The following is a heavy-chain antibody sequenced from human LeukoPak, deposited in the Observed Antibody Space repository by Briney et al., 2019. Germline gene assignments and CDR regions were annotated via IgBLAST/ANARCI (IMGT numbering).Heavy chain of an antibody. V-gene: IGHV7-4-1*02. CDR1: GYTFIGYY. Sequence: ASVKVSCKASGYTFIGYYMHWVRQAPGQGLEWMGWINTNTGNPTYAQGFTGRFVFSLDTSVSTAYLQISSLKAEDTAVYYCARDGLPRYDFWSGFSNYYMDVWGKGTTVTVSS. J-gene: IGHJ6*03. CDR2: INTNTGNP. CDR3: ARDGLPRYDFWSGFSNYYMDV. D-gene: IGHD3-3*01.